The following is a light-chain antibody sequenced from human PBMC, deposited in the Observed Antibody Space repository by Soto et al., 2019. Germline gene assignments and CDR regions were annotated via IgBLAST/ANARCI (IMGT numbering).Light chain of an antibody. V-gene: IGKV1-6*01. Sequence: IQMTQSPLSLSSSVGDRVTIACRASQDIGKDLGWYQQKPGEPPELLISVASSLESGVLSRFSGSGFGSYFNLTISNLQPEDFATYYCLQDYNYPRTFGQGTKVEL. CDR1: QDIGKD. CDR2: VAS. J-gene: IGKJ1*01. CDR3: LQDYNYPRT.